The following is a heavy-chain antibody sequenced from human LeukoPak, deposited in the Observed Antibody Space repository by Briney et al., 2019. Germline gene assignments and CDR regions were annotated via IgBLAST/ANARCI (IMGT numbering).Heavy chain of an antibody. D-gene: IGHD3-22*01. CDR2: IRSKAYGGTT. V-gene: IGHV3-49*04. J-gene: IGHJ6*02. Sequence: GRSLRLSCTASGFTFGDYAMSWVRQAPGKGLEWVGFIRSKAYGGTTEYAASVKGRFTISRDDPKSIAYLQMNSLKTEDTAVYYCTRDFGDEYYYDGMDVWGQGTTVTVSS. CDR3: TRDFGDEYYYDGMDV. CDR1: GFTFGDYA.